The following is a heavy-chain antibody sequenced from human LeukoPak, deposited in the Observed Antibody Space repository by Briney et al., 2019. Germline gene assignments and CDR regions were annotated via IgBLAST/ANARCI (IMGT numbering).Heavy chain of an antibody. CDR3: AKRTGSYESSLDY. J-gene: IGHJ4*02. CDR1: GFTFSSYA. V-gene: IGHV3-23*01. CDR2: ISGSGGST. Sequence: GGSLRLSWAASGFTFSSYAMSWVRQAPGKGLEWVSAISGSGGSTYYADSVKGRFTISRDNSENTLYLQMNSLRAEDTAVYYCAKRTGSYESSLDYWGQGTLVTVSS. D-gene: IGHD3-10*01.